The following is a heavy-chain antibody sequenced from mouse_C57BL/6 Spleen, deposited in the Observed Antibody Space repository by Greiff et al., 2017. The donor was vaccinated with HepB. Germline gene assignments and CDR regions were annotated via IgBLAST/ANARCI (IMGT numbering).Heavy chain of an antibody. CDR2: INPNNGGT. CDR3: ARRGDGYYFRDFDY. D-gene: IGHD2-3*01. V-gene: IGHV1-26*01. J-gene: IGHJ2*01. CDR1: GYTFTDYY. Sequence: VQLQQSGPELVKPGASVKISCKASGYTFTDYYMNWVKQSHGKSLEWIGDINPNNGGTSYNQKFKGKATLTVDKSSSTAYMELRSLTSEDSAVYYCARRGDGYYFRDFDYWGQGTTLTVSS.